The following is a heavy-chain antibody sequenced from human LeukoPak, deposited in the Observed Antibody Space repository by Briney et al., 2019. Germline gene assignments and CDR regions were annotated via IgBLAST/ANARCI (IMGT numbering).Heavy chain of an antibody. CDR3: ARASSWYEGPIDY. J-gene: IGHJ4*02. Sequence: GGSLRLSCAASGFTFSSYAMHWVRQAPGKGLEWVAVISYDGSNKYYADSVKGRFTISRDNAKNSLYLQMNSLRAEDTAVYYCARASSWYEGPIDYWGQGTLVTVSS. D-gene: IGHD6-13*01. CDR2: ISYDGSNK. V-gene: IGHV3-30-3*01. CDR1: GFTFSSYA.